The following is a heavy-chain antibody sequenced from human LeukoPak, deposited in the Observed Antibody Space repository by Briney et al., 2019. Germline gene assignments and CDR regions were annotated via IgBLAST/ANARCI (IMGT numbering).Heavy chain of an antibody. J-gene: IGHJ5*02. CDR3: ARQGAGRQFDP. CDR1: GYSFTSYW. V-gene: IGHV5-51*07. Sequence: GESLKISRKGSGYSFTSYWIGWVHQMPGKGLEGVGIIYPGDSDTRYSPSFQGQVNISADKSISTAYLEWSSLKASDTAMYYCARQGAGRQFDPWGQGTLVTVAS. CDR2: IYPGDSDT.